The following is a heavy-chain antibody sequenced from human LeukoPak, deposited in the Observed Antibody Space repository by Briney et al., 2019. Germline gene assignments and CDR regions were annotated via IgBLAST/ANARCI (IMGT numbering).Heavy chain of an antibody. Sequence: GGSLRLSCAASGFTFSSYSMNWVRQAPGKGLEWVSSISSSSSYIYYTDSVKGRLTISRDNAKKSLYLQMNSLRAEDTAVYYCARVGGITLALAPSPFPDYNYYYMDVWGKGTTVTVSS. D-gene: IGHD3-10*01. V-gene: IGHV3-21*01. CDR3: ARVGGITLALAPSPFPDYNYYYMDV. CDR2: ISSSSSYI. J-gene: IGHJ6*03. CDR1: GFTFSSYS.